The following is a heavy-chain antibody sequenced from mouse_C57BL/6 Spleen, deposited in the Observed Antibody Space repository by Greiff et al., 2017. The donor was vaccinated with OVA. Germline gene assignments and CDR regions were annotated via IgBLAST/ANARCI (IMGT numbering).Heavy chain of an antibody. Sequence: QVQLQQPGAELVKPGASVKMSCKASGYTFTSYWITWVKQRPGQGLEWIGDIYPGSGSTNYNEKFKSTATLTVDTSSSTAYMQLSSLTSEDSAVYYCARRGYYDYGRYAMDYWGQGTSVTVSS. D-gene: IGHD2-4*01. CDR2: IYPGSGST. CDR1: GYTFTSYW. J-gene: IGHJ4*01. V-gene: IGHV1-55*01. CDR3: ARRGYYDYGRYAMDY.